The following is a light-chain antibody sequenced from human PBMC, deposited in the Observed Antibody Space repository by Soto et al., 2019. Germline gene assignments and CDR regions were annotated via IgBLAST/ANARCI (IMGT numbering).Light chain of an antibody. CDR2: AAS. CDR1: QGISSY. V-gene: IGKV1-8*01. CDR3: QQYYSYPGT. Sequence: AIRMTQSPSSFSASTGDRATITCRASQGISSYLAWYQQKPGKAPKLLIYAASTLQSGVPSRFSGSGSGTDFTLTISCLQSEDFATYYCQQYYSYPGTFGQGTKVEIK. J-gene: IGKJ1*01.